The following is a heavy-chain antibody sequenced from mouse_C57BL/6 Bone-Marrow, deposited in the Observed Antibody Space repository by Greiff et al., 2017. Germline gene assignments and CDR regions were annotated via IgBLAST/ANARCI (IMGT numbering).Heavy chain of an antibody. CDR1: GYSITSGYY. CDR2: ISYDGSN. D-gene: IGHD1-1*01. Sequence: EVKLQESGPGLVKPSQSLSLTCSVTGYSITSGYYWNWIRQFPGNKLEWMGYISYDGSNNYNPSLKNRISITRDTSKNQFFLKLHSVTTEDTATYYCARGGYGSSYDMDYWGQGTSVTVSS. V-gene: IGHV3-6*01. J-gene: IGHJ4*01. CDR3: ARGGYGSSYDMDY.